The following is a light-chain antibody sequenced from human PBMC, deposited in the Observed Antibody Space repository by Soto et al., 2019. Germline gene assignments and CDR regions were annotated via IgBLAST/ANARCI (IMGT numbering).Light chain of an antibody. Sequence: DIQLTQSPSSLSASVGDRVTITCRASQSIISYLNWYQQKPGKAPKLLIYAAFTLQSGVPTRFSGSGSGTEFTLTISSLQPEDFASYYCQQTNSIPWTFGQGTKVEVK. J-gene: IGKJ1*01. V-gene: IGKV1-39*01. CDR1: QSIISY. CDR2: AAF. CDR3: QQTNSIPWT.